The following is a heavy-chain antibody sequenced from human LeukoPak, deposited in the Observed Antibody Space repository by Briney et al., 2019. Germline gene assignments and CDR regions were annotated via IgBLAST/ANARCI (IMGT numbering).Heavy chain of an antibody. D-gene: IGHD4-17*01. CDR2: IYYSGST. CDR3: ARGGAVTTSSWFDP. V-gene: IGHV4-31*03. CDR1: GGSISSGGYY. J-gene: IGHJ5*02. Sequence: SETLSLTCTVSGGSISSGGYYWSWIRQHPGKGLEWIGYIYYSGSTYYNPSLKSRVTISVDTSKNQFSLKLSSVTAADTAVYYCARGGAVTTSSWFDPWGQGTQVTVSS.